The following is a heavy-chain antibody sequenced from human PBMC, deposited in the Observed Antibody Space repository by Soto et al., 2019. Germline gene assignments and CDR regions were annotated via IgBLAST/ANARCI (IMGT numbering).Heavy chain of an antibody. CDR1: GPGFTFSDHY. Sequence: EVQLVESGGGLVQPGGSLRLSCVASGPGFTFSDHYMDWVRQAPGRGLDWVGRIANRANGYTTDYAASVSGRFSISRDDSKNSLFLQMNDLKTEDTAVYYCTRGYSSVSIYAFDIWGQEAMVTVSS. CDR3: TRGYSSVSIYAFDI. V-gene: IGHV3-72*01. D-gene: IGHD3-22*01. CDR2: IANRANGYTT. J-gene: IGHJ3*02.